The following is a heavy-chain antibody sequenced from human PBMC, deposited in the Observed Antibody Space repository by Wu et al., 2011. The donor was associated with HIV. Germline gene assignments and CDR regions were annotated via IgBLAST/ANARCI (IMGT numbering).Heavy chain of an antibody. CDR2: LHPLNGEA. CDR3: ARADPRVVGATEDAFDI. Sequence: QVQLVQSGAEVKEPGASVKVSCKVSGNSLNDLSFHWVRHAPGKGLEWMGGLHPLNGEAMYAQNLRGRVTITTDEYTSTAYMDLRRLRSDDTAVYFCARADPRVVGATEDAFDIWGQGTMVTVSS. D-gene: IGHD1-26*01. J-gene: IGHJ3*02. CDR1: GNSLNDLS. V-gene: IGHV1-24*01.